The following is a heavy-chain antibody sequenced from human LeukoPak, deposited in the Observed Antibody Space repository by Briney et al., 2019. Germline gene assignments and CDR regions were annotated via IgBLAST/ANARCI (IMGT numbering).Heavy chain of an antibody. Sequence: ASVKVPCKASGYTFTGQDMHWARQAPGQGLEWMGWINPNTGGTKYAQRLQGRVTMTRDTTISTAYMELSRLTSDDTAVYYCASYPRYSSSPPFNYWGQGTLVTVSS. V-gene: IGHV1-2*02. CDR1: GYTFTGQD. CDR2: INPNTGGT. D-gene: IGHD6-6*01. J-gene: IGHJ4*02. CDR3: ASYPRYSSSPPFNY.